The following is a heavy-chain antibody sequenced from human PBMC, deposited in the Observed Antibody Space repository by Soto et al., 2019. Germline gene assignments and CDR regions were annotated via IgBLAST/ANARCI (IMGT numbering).Heavy chain of an antibody. CDR2: ISAYYGNT. V-gene: IGHV1-18*01. CDR1: GYIFNDYS. CDR3: ARSDRKSYDTSSGKRLDAFDI. Sequence: ASVKVSCKASGYIFNDYSINWVRQAPGQGLEWVGWISAYYGNTNYAQKIQGRVTMTTDTSTSTAYMELKSLRSDDTAVDYCARSDRKSYDTSSGKRLDAFDIWGQGTMVTVSS. D-gene: IGHD3-9*01. J-gene: IGHJ3*02.